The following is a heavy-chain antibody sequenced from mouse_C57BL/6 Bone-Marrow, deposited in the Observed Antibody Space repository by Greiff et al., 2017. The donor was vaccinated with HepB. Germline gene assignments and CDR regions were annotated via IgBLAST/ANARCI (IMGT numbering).Heavy chain of an antibody. D-gene: IGHD2-3*01. CDR1: GFTFSDYY. CDR2: ISNGGGST. CDR3: ARPDGYYSAWFAY. J-gene: IGHJ3*01. V-gene: IGHV5-12*01. Sequence: DVQPVESGGGLVQPGGSLKLSCAASGFTFSDYYMYWVRQTPEKRLEWVAYISNGGGSTYYPDTVKGRFTISRDNAKNTLYLQMSRLKSEDTAMYYCARPDGYYSAWFAYWGQGTLVTVSA.